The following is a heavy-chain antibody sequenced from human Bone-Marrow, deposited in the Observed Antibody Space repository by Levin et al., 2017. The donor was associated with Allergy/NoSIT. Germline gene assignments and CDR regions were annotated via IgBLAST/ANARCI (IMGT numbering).Heavy chain of an antibody. V-gene: IGHV1-2*04. Sequence: ASVKVSCKASGYTFTGYYMHWVRQAPGQGLEWMGWINPNSGGTNYAQKFQGWVTMTRDTSISTAYMELSRLRSDDTAVYYCARDIAAAGYYYYGMDVWGQGTTVTVSS. CDR1: GYTFTGYY. D-gene: IGHD6-13*01. J-gene: IGHJ6*02. CDR3: ARDIAAAGYYYYGMDV. CDR2: INPNSGGT.